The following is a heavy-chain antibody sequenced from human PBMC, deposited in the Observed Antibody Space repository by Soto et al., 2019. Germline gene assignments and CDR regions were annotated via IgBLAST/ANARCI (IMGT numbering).Heavy chain of an antibody. CDR3: AKDAIAYDCIWLMYS. J-gene: IGHJ5*02. V-gene: IGHV3-23*01. CDR1: GVILSYYA. D-gene: IGHD2-21*02. Sequence: GGSLSHSYAASGVILSYYAMTVARQAPPKELEWVSGVLRPGRSTYYADSVKGRFTISGDTSANTVYLQMDSLRAEDTAVYYCAKDAIAYDCIWLMYSWGQGTVVTVSS. CDR2: VLRPGRST.